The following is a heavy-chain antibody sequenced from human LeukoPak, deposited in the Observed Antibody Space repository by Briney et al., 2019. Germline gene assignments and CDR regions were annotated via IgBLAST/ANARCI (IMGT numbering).Heavy chain of an antibody. Sequence: GGSLRLSCAASGFTFSSYAMSWVRQAPGKGLEWVSAISGSGGSTYYADSVKGRFTISSDNSKNTLYLQMNSLRAEDTAVYYCAKDKGDSSGWLNFDYWGQGTLVTVSS. CDR1: GFTFSSYA. D-gene: IGHD6-19*01. CDR2: ISGSGGST. CDR3: AKDKGDSSGWLNFDY. J-gene: IGHJ4*02. V-gene: IGHV3-23*01.